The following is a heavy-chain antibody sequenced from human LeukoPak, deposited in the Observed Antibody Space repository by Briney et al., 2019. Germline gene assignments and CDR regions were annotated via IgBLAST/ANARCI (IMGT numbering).Heavy chain of an antibody. Sequence: GGSLILSCAASGFTFSNYAMSWVRQVPGRGLEWVSTISSRGDSTNYADSVKGRFTISRDNPTNTLFLQMNSLRAEDTAVYFCAKRGVVIRVILVGFHSEAYYFDSWGQGALVTVSS. V-gene: IGHV3-23*01. D-gene: IGHD2-21*01. J-gene: IGHJ4*02. CDR3: AKRGVVIRVILVGFHSEAYYFDS. CDR1: GFTFSNYA. CDR2: ISSRGDST.